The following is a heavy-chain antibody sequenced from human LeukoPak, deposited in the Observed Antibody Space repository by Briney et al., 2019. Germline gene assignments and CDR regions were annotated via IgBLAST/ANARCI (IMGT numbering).Heavy chain of an antibody. Sequence: ASVKVSCKASGYTFTGYYMHWVRQAPGQGLEWMGWINPNSGGTNYAQKFQGRVTMTRDTSISTAYMELSRLRSDDTAVYYCARDGNHYDSSGYWYDYWGQGTLVTVSS. CDR3: ARDGNHYDSSGYWYDY. CDR1: GYTFTGYY. J-gene: IGHJ4*02. V-gene: IGHV1-2*02. D-gene: IGHD3-22*01. CDR2: INPNSGGT.